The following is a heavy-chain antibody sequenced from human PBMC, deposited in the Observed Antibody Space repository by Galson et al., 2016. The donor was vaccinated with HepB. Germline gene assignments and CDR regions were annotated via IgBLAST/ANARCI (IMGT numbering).Heavy chain of an antibody. CDR1: GGSLSDYY. D-gene: IGHD6-13*01. J-gene: IGHJ4*02. CDR2: INHGGST. V-gene: IGHV4-34*01. CDR3: ARGGSSWYIDY. Sequence: SETLSLTCGASGGSLSDYYWSWIRQTPGKGLEWIGEINHGGSTNYSPSLKSRVTLSVYTSKSQFSLKLSSVTAADTAVYYCARGGSSWYIDYWGQGTLVTVSS.